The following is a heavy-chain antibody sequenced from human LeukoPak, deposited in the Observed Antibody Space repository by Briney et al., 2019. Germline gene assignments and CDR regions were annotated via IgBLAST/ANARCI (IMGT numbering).Heavy chain of an antibody. CDR1: GFTFSSYW. Sequence: GGSLRLSCAASGFTFSSYWMHWVRQAPGKGPVWVSRINSDGSSTSYADSVKGRFTISRDNAKNTLYLQMNSLRAEDTAVYYCAREGNTAMGFDYWGQGTLVTVSS. V-gene: IGHV3-74*01. J-gene: IGHJ4*02. CDR3: AREGNTAMGFDY. D-gene: IGHD5-18*01. CDR2: INSDGSST.